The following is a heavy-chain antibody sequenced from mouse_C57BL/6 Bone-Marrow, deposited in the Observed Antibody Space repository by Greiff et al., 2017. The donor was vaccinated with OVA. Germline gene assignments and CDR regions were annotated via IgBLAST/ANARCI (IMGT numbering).Heavy chain of an antibody. J-gene: IGHJ3*01. D-gene: IGHD3-2*02. CDR1: GFNIKDDY. V-gene: IGHV14-4*01. Sequence: EVKLVESGAELVRPGASVKLSCTASGFNIKDDYMHWVKQRPEQGLEWIGWIDPENGDTEYASKFQGKATITADTSSNTAYLQLSSLTSEDTAVYYCTVDSSGYAFLFAYWGQGTLVTVSA. CDR2: IDPENGDT. CDR3: TVDSSGYAFLFAY.